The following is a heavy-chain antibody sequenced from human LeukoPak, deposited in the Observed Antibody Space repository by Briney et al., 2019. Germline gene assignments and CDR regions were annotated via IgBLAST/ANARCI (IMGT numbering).Heavy chain of an antibody. D-gene: IGHD3-3*01. CDR3: ARDGFWSGYYTKRHLDY. CDR1: GGTFSSYA. Sequence: ASVKVSCKASGGTFSSYAISWVRQAPGQGLEWMGRIIPILGIANYAQKFQGRVTITADKSTSTAYMELSSLRSEDTAVYYCARDGFWSGYYTKRHLDYWGQGTLVTVSS. J-gene: IGHJ4*02. CDR2: IIPILGIA. V-gene: IGHV1-69*04.